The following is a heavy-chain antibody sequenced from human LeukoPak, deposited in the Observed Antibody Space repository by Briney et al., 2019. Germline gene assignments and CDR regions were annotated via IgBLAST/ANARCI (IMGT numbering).Heavy chain of an antibody. CDR3: ATGDTATTSRYAFEF. CDR2: IFDTGCF. CDR1: GASINLYY. J-gene: IGHJ3*01. Sequence: SETLSLTCSVSGASINLYYWIWIRLSTRKGLEWIGRIFDTGCFIFSPSLKSRATLSVDTSNNHFSLKLTSVTAADTAVYYCATGDTATTSRYAFEFWGPGTKVTVSS. V-gene: IGHV4-4*07. D-gene: IGHD1-1*01.